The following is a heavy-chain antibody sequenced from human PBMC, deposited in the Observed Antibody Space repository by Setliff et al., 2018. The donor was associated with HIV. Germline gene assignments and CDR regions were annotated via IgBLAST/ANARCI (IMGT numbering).Heavy chain of an antibody. Sequence: RASVKVSCKASGYTFSSYALNWVRQAPGQGLEWMGGIIPIFGTTKYPLRFQGRVTITADESTSTAYMELSSLRSEDTALYYCATLTYCSGDCYSTGASDIWGQGTMVTVSS. V-gene: IGHV1-69*13. D-gene: IGHD2-21*01. CDR1: GYTFSSYA. CDR3: ATLTYCSGDCYSTGASDI. J-gene: IGHJ3*02. CDR2: IIPIFGTT.